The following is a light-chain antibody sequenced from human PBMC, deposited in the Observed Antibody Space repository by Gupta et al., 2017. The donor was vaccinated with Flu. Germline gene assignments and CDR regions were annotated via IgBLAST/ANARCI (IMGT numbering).Light chain of an antibody. Sequence: QTVVTQEPSFSVSPGGTVTLTCGLSSGSVSTSYYPSWYQQTPGQAPRTLIYSTNTRSSGAPDLFSGSILGNKAALTITGAQADDESDYYCVLYMGSGIWVFGGGTKLTVL. CDR2: STN. V-gene: IGLV8-61*01. CDR3: VLYMGSGIWV. CDR1: SGSVSTSYY. J-gene: IGLJ3*02.